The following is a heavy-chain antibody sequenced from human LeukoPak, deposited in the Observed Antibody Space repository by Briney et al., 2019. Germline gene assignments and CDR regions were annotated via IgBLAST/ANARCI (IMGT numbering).Heavy chain of an antibody. J-gene: IGHJ6*02. CDR1: GFTFSSYA. D-gene: IGHD6-13*01. Sequence: PGWSLRLSCAASGFTFSSYAMHWVRQAPGKGLEWVAVISYDGSNKYYADSVKGRFTISRDNSKNTLYLQMNSLRAEDTAVYYCARQTGYSTWNGLDVWGQGTTVTVSS. CDR2: ISYDGSNK. V-gene: IGHV3-30-3*01. CDR3: ARQTGYSTWNGLDV.